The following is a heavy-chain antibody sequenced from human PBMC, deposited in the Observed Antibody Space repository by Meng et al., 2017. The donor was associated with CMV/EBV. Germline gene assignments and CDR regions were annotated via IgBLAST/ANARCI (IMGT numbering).Heavy chain of an antibody. D-gene: IGHD3-3*01. CDR3: AKSYYDFWSGTLGY. Sequence: GGSLRLSCAASGFTFSSYWMHWVRQAPGKGLVWVSRINSDGSSTSYADSVKGRFTISRDNAKNTLYLQMNSLRADDTAVYYCAKSYYDFWSGTLGYWGQGTLVTVSS. CDR1: GFTFSSYW. CDR2: INSDGSST. J-gene: IGHJ4*02. V-gene: IGHV3-74*01.